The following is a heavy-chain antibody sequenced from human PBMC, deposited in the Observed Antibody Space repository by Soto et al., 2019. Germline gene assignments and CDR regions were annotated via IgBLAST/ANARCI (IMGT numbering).Heavy chain of an antibody. D-gene: IGHD1-7*01. J-gene: IGHJ4*02. CDR2: ISGSGGST. Sequence: GGSLRLSCAASGFTFSSYAMSWVRQAPGKGLEWVSAISGSGGSTYYADSVKGRFTISRDNSKNTLYLQMNSLRAEDTAVYYCAKAPFRSVTGTTFWFDYWGQGTLVTVSS. CDR3: AKAPFRSVTGTTFWFDY. V-gene: IGHV3-23*01. CDR1: GFTFSSYA.